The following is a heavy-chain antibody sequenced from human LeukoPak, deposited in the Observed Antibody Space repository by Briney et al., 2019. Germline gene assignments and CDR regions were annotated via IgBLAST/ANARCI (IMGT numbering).Heavy chain of an antibody. Sequence: PSETLSLTCTVSGGSISSYYWSWIRQPAGKGLEWIGRFYTSGSTNYNPSLKSRVNMSVDTSKNQFSLKLTSVTAADTAMYYCARDRYGGIIDYWGQGTLVTVSS. J-gene: IGHJ4*02. CDR3: ARDRYGGIIDY. CDR1: GGSISSYY. V-gene: IGHV4-4*07. CDR2: FYTSGST. D-gene: IGHD1-1*01.